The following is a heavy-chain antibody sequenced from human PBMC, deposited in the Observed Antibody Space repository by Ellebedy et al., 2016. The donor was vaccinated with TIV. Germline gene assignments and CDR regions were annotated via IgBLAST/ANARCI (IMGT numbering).Heavy chain of an antibody. CDR3: ARDPYDSSGFS. Sequence: GGSLRLXXAASGFTFSDYYMSWVRQAPGKGLEWVSVIYSGGSTYYADSVKGRFTISRDNSKNTLYLQMNSLRAEDTAVYYCARDPYDSSGFSWGQGTMVTVSS. J-gene: IGHJ3*01. CDR1: GFTFSDYY. V-gene: IGHV3-53*01. CDR2: IYSGGST. D-gene: IGHD3-22*01.